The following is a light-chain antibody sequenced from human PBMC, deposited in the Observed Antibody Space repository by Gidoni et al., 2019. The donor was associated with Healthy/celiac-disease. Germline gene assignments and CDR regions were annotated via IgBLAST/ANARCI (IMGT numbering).Light chain of an antibody. J-gene: IGLJ3*02. CDR1: SSDVGGYNY. Sequence: QSALTQPAPASGSPGQPITISCTGTSSDVGGYNYVSWYQQHPGKAPKLMIYEVSNRPSGVPDRFSGSKSGNTASLTISGLQAEDEADYYCSSYTSSSTLEGVFGGGTKLTVL. CDR2: EVS. CDR3: SSYTSSSTLEGV. V-gene: IGLV2-14*01.